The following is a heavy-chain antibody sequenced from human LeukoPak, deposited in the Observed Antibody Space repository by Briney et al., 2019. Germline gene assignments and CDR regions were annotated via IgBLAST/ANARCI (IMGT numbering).Heavy chain of an antibody. D-gene: IGHD1-14*01. CDR3: ARENLGLHDY. CDR1: GYTFTTYY. Sequence: ASVKLSCKTSGYTFTTYYIHWVRQAPGQGLEWLGIINPSGGTTTYAQKFQGRVTITADESTSTAYMELSSLRSEDTAVYYCARENLGLHDYWGQGTLVTVSS. CDR2: INPSGGTT. J-gene: IGHJ4*02. V-gene: IGHV1-46*01.